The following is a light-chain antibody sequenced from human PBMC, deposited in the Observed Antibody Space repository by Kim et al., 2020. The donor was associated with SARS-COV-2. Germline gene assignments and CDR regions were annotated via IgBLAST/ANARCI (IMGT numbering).Light chain of an antibody. J-gene: IGKJ4*01. CDR3: QQRKIWPLT. CDR2: DAS. V-gene: IGKV3-11*01. CDR1: QSVYWN. Sequence: ETVLTQSPGTLSLSPGERATLSCRASQSVYWNLAWYQQKPGQAPRLLIYDASNRATGIPARFSGSGSGTDFTLTISSLEPGDFGVYYCQQRKIWPLTFGGGTKVDIK.